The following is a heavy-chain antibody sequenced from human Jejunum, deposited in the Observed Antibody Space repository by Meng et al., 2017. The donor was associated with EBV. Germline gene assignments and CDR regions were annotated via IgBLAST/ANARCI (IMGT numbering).Heavy chain of an antibody. CDR2: ISNDGNNK. CDR3: TREWGADY. CDR1: GFTFRGHA. J-gene: IGHJ4*02. V-gene: IGHV3-30-3*01. D-gene: IGHD3-16*01. Sequence: QVQLGESGGGVGQPGRSLRLSCAASGFTFRGHAMQWVRQAPGKGLKWVALISNDGNNKYYADSVKGRFTISRDNSKNTLYLQMNSLRVDDTALYYCTREWGADYWGQGTLVTVSS.